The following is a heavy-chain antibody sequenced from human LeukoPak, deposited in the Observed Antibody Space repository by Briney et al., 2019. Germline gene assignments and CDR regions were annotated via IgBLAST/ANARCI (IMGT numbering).Heavy chain of an antibody. Sequence: GGSLRLSCAASGFTFNSYIMNWVRQAPGKGLEWVSSISGFGGSTYYADSVKGRFTISRDNSKNTLYLQMNSLRAEDTAVYYCARGTQLWRHYYYYGMDVWGQGTTVTVSS. J-gene: IGHJ6*02. V-gene: IGHV3-23*01. D-gene: IGHD5-18*01. CDR1: GFTFNSYI. CDR3: ARGTQLWRHYYYYGMDV. CDR2: ISGFGGST.